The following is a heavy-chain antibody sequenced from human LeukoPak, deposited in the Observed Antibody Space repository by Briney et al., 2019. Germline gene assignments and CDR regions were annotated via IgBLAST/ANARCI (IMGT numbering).Heavy chain of an antibody. J-gene: IGHJ5*02. CDR1: GFTFSSYA. CDR2: ISGSGDKT. V-gene: IGHV3-23*01. CDR3: AKDGFRGDCIGGSCYPFDP. D-gene: IGHD2-15*01. Sequence: GGSLRLSCAASGFTFSSYAMSWVRQAPGKGLEWVSTISGSGDKTYYADSVKGRFTISRDNSKNTLYLQVNILRAEDSALYYCAKDGFRGDCIGGSCYPFDPWGQGTLVTVSS.